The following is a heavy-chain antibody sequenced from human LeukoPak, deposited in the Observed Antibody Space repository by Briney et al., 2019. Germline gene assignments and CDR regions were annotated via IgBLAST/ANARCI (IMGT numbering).Heavy chain of an antibody. Sequence: PSETLSLTCTVSGGSISSYYWSWIRQPPGKGLEWIGYIYTSGSTNYNPSLKSRVTISVDTSKNQFSLKLSSVTAADTAVYYCARHGDPLATVTPEGDDAFDIWGQGTMVTVSS. CDR1: GGSISSYY. D-gene: IGHD4-17*01. CDR2: IYTSGST. CDR3: ARHGDPLATVTPEGDDAFDI. V-gene: IGHV4-4*09. J-gene: IGHJ3*02.